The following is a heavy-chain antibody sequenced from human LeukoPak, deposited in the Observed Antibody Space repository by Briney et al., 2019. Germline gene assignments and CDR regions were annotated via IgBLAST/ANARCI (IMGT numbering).Heavy chain of an antibody. J-gene: IGHJ2*01. V-gene: IGHV4-30-2*01. CDR1: GGSISSGGYY. CDR2: IYHSGST. D-gene: IGHD3-10*01. CDR3: ASRLLWFGEPHWYFDL. Sequence: SETLSLTCTVSGGSISSGGYYWSWIRQPPGKSLEWIGYIYHSGSTNYNPSLKSRVTISVDKSKNQFSLKLSSVTAADTAVYYCASRLLWFGEPHWYFDLWGRGTLVTVSS.